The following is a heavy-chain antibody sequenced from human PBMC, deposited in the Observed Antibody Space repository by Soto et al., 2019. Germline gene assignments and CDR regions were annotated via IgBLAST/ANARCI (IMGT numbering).Heavy chain of an antibody. V-gene: IGHV3-30*18. J-gene: IGHJ6*02. D-gene: IGHD2-2*01. CDR3: AQDGLQYQLLRHYYYYAMDV. Sequence: GRSLRLSCAASGFTFSSYGMHWVRQAPGKGLEWVAVISYDGSNKYYADSVKGRFTISRDNSKNTLYLQMNSLRAEDTAVYYWAQDGLQYQLLRHYYYYAMDVWGEGTTVT. CDR2: ISYDGSNK. CDR1: GFTFSSYG.